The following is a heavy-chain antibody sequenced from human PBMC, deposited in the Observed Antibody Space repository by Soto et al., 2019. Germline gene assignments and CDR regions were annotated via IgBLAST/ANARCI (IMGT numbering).Heavy chain of an antibody. CDR1: GFTSSDYY. Sequence: GGSLRLSCAASGFTSSDYYMSWIRQAPGKGLEWVSYISSSGTYTNFADSVKGRFTISRDNAKNSLYLQMNSLRAEDTAVYYCARQEATTVGYFDYWGQGTLVTVSS. CDR2: ISSSGTYT. CDR3: ARQEATTVGYFDY. D-gene: IGHD5-12*01. V-gene: IGHV3-11*06. J-gene: IGHJ4*02.